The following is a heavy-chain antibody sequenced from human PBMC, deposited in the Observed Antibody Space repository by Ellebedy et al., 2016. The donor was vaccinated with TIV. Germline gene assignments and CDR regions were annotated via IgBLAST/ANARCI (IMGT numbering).Heavy chain of an antibody. Sequence: AASVKVSCKASGYTFTSYFMHWLRQAPGQGLEWMGIINPSGGSTTYAQKLQGRVTMTRDTSTSTVYMELSSLRSEDTAVYYCARDPDYSNREYYFDYWGQGTLVTVSS. J-gene: IGHJ4*02. CDR1: GYTFTSYF. CDR3: ARDPDYSNREYYFDY. CDR2: INPSGGST. V-gene: IGHV1-46*04. D-gene: IGHD4-11*01.